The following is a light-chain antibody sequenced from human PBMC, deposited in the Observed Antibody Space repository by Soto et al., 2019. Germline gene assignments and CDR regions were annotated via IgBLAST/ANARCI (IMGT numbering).Light chain of an antibody. V-gene: IGKV1-5*03. CDR1: PSISSW. Sequence: LPTLSGAGGGRVSITCGASPSISSWLAWYQQKPGKAPKLLIYKASTLKSGVPSRFSGSGSGTEFTLTISSLQPDDFATYYCQHYNSYSEAFGQGTKVDIK. CDR3: QHYNSYSEA. J-gene: IGKJ1*01. CDR2: KAS.